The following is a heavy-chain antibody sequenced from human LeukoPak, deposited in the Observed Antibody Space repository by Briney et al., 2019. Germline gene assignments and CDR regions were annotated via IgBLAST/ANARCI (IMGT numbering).Heavy chain of an antibody. CDR2: ISGSGGTT. J-gene: IGHJ3*01. V-gene: IGHV3-11*04. Sequence: KPGGSLRLSCAASGFTFSDYYMSWVRQAPGKGLEWVSAISGSGGTTYYADSVKGRFTISRDNTKNSLYLQMDSLRAEDTAVYYCARGFRAFDFWAQGTMVTVSS. CDR3: ARGFRAFDF. CDR1: GFTFSDYY.